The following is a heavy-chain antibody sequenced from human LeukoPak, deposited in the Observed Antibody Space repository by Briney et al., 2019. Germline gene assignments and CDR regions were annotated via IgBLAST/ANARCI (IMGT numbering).Heavy chain of an antibody. Sequence: HSGGSLRLSCAASGFTFSSYWIHWVRQAPGKGLVWVSRINSDGSSTTYADSVKGRFTISRDNSKNTLYLQMNSLRAEDTAVYYCARDGATFSGYDWYYYMDVWGKGTTVTVSS. CDR2: INSDGSST. V-gene: IGHV3-74*01. J-gene: IGHJ6*03. CDR3: ARDGATFSGYDWYYYMDV. D-gene: IGHD5-12*01. CDR1: GFTFSSYW.